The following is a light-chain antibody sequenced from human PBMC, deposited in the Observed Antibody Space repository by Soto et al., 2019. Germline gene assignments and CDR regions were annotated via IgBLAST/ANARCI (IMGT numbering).Light chain of an antibody. Sequence: QSALTQPRSMSGSPGQSVTISCTGTSSDVGGHNYVSWYQQYPGKAPQLLLSSVSKRPSGVPVRFSGSKSGNTASLTISGLPAEDEADYYCCSYAGSYTYVFGTGTKVTVL. V-gene: IGLV2-11*01. CDR1: SSDVGGHNY. CDR3: CSYAGSYTYV. CDR2: SVS. J-gene: IGLJ1*01.